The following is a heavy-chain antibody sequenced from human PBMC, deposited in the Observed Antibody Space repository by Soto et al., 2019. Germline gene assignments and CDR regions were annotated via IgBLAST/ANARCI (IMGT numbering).Heavy chain of an antibody. J-gene: IGHJ4*02. CDR3: ASHYDSSGYYYRGLDY. Sequence: QVQLVQSGAEVKKPGSSVKVSCKASGGTFSSYAISWVRQAPGQGLEWVGGIIPIFGTADYAQKFQGRVTITADESTNTGNMQLSSLRSEDTAVYYCASHYDSSGYYYRGLDYWGQGTLGTVSS. V-gene: IGHV1-69*12. D-gene: IGHD3-22*01. CDR1: GGTFSSYA. CDR2: IIPIFGTA.